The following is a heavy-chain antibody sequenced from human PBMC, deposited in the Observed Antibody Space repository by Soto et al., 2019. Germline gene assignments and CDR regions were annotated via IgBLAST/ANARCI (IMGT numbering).Heavy chain of an antibody. D-gene: IGHD1-26*01. Sequence: SRPTLVNPTQTLTLTRTFSGFSLSASGVDVGWIRQPPGKALEWLALIFWTDDKRYSPSLESRLTITKDTSRNQVVLTMTNMDPVDTGTYYCAYSPYHSIYYRWFEPWGQGTLVTVSS. CDR3: AYSPYHSIYYRWFEP. CDR2: IFWTDDK. J-gene: IGHJ5*02. V-gene: IGHV2-5*01. CDR1: GFSLSASGVD.